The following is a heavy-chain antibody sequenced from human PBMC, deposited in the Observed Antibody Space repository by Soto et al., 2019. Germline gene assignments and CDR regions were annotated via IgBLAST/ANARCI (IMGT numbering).Heavy chain of an antibody. J-gene: IGHJ4*02. V-gene: IGHV3-30*18. Sequence: QVQLVESGGGVVQPGRSLRLSCAASGFTFSSYGMHWVRQAPGKGLEWVAVISYDGSNKYYADSVKGRFTISRDNSKNTLYLQMNSRRAEDTAVYYCAKDQGGRRSGSYYNLPGGDAYWGQGTLVTVSS. CDR3: AKDQGGRRSGSYYNLPGGDAY. CDR1: GFTFSSYG. D-gene: IGHD3-10*01. CDR2: ISYDGSNK.